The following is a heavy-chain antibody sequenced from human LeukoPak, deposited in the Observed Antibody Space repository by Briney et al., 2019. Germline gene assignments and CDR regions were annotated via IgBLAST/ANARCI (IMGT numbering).Heavy chain of an antibody. V-gene: IGHV1-18*01. Sequence: ASVKVSCKASGGTFSSYAISWVRQAPGQGLEWMGWISAYNGNTNYAQKLQGRVTMTTDTSTSTAYMELSSLRSEDTAVYYCARPYGDYDHGMDVWGQGTTVTVSS. CDR3: ARPYGDYDHGMDV. J-gene: IGHJ6*02. CDR1: GGTFSSYA. D-gene: IGHD4-17*01. CDR2: ISAYNGNT.